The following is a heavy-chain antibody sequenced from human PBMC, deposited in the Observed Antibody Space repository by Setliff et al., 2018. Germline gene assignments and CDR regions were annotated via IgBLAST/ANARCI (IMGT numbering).Heavy chain of an antibody. CDR3: ARRVGSVGIQLPDY. V-gene: IGHV7-4-1*02. J-gene: IGHJ4*02. CDR1: GYTFSSYA. D-gene: IGHD5-18*01. Sequence: ASVKVSCKASGYTFSSYAMNWVRQAPGQGLEWMGWINTNTGNPTYAQGFTGRFVFSLDTSVSTTYLQISSLKAEDTAVYYCARRVGSVGIQLPDYWGQGTLVTVSS. CDR2: INTNTGNP.